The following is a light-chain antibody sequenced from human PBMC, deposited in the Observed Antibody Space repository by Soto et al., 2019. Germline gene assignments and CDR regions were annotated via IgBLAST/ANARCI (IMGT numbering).Light chain of an antibody. CDR1: QSLLHSDGYNY. J-gene: IGKJ1*01. V-gene: IGKV2-28*01. CDR2: LGS. Sequence: DIVMTQSPLSLPVTPGEPASISCRSSQSLLHSDGYNYLDWYLQRPGQSPQLLIYLGSNRASGVPDRFSGSGSGTDFTLNISRVEAEDVGVYYCMQALQTPLFGQGTTVDIK. CDR3: MQALQTPL.